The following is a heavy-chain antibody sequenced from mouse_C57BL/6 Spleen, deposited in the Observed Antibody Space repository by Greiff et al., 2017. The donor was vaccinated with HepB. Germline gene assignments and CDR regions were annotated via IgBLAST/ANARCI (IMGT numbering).Heavy chain of an antibody. D-gene: IGHD1-1*01. CDR1: GFTFSDAW. CDR3: TRLYYGSSGYFDY. Sequence: ADGSMKLSCAASGFTFSDAWMDWVRQSPEKGLEWVAEIRNKANNHATYYAESVKGRFTISRDDSKSSVYLQMNSLRAEDTGIYYCTRLYYGSSGYFDYWGQGTTLTVSS. V-gene: IGHV6-6*01. CDR2: IRNKANNHAT. J-gene: IGHJ2*01.